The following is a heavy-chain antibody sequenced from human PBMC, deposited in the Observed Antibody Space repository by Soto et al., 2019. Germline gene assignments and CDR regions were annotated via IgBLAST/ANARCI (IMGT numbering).Heavy chain of an antibody. CDR3: ASGRGYSYGLLDY. J-gene: IGHJ4*02. CDR2: INHSGST. D-gene: IGHD5-18*01. CDR1: GGSFSGYY. V-gene: IGHV4-34*01. Sequence: SETLSLTCAVYGGSFSGYYWSWIRQPPGKGLEWIGEINHSGSTNYNPSLKSRVTISVDTSKNQFSLKLSSVTAADTAVYYCASGRGYSYGLLDYWVQGTLVTVSS.